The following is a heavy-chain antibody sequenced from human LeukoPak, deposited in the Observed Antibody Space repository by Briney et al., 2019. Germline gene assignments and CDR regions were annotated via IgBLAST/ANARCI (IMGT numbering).Heavy chain of an antibody. D-gene: IGHD2-2*01. Sequence: ASVKVSCKASGYTFTSYGISWVRQAPGQGLEWMGWISAYNGNTNYAQKLLGRVTMTTDTSTSTAYMELRSLRSDDTAVYYCARVAGDCSSTSCYLAPSLDFDYWGQGTLVTVSS. CDR3: ARVAGDCSSTSCYLAPSLDFDY. V-gene: IGHV1-18*01. J-gene: IGHJ4*02. CDR1: GYTFTSYG. CDR2: ISAYNGNT.